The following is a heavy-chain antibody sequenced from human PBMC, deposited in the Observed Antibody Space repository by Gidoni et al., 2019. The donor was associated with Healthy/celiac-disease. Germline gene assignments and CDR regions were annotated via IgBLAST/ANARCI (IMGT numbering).Heavy chain of an antibody. CDR3: TVHYGDYHFDY. J-gene: IGHJ4*02. CDR2: IKSKTDGGTT. D-gene: IGHD4-17*01. Sequence: EVQLVESGGGLVKPGGSLRLSCAASGFTFSNAWMNCVRQAPGKGLEWVGRIKSKTDGGTTDYAAPVKGRFTISRDDSKNTLYLQMNSLKTEDTAVYYCTVHYGDYHFDYWGQGTLVTVSS. V-gene: IGHV3-15*07. CDR1: GFTFSNAW.